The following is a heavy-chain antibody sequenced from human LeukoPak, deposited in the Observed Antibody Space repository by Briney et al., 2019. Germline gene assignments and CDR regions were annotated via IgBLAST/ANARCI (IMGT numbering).Heavy chain of an antibody. Sequence: SETLSLTCTVSGGSIGSYYWSWIRQPPGKGLEWIAYIYYTGTTNYNPSLKSRVTISVDTSKNQFSLKLTSVTAADTAVYYCAREGLGGAFDIWGQGTMVTVSS. CDR1: GGSIGSYY. J-gene: IGHJ3*02. CDR2: IYYTGTT. CDR3: AREGLGGAFDI. V-gene: IGHV4-59*01. D-gene: IGHD3-16*01.